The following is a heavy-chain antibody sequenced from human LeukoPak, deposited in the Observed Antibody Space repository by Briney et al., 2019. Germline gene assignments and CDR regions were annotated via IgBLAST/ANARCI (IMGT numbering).Heavy chain of an antibody. CDR1: GGTFSSYA. J-gene: IGHJ4*02. V-gene: IGHV1-69*05. CDR2: IIPIFGTA. D-gene: IGHD2-2*01. Sequence: ASVKVSCKASGGTFSSYAISWVRQAPGQGLEWMGGIIPIFGTANYAQKFQGRVTITTDESTSTAYMELSSLRSEDTAVYYCVSHPGYCSSTSCSVDYWGQGTLVTVSS. CDR3: VSHPGYCSSTSCSVDY.